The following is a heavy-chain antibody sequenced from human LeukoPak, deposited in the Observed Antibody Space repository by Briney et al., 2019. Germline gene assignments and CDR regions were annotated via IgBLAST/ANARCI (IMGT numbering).Heavy chain of an antibody. CDR1: GYTFTGYY. CDR2: INPNNGGT. Sequence: ASVKVSCKASGYTFTGYYMHWVRQAPGQGLEWMGWINPNNGGTNYAQKFQGRVTMTRDTSISTAYMELSRLRSDDTAVYYCARVRMYYDYVWGSYRLFDYWGQGTLVTVSS. D-gene: IGHD3-16*02. J-gene: IGHJ4*02. CDR3: ARVRMYYDYVWGSYRLFDY. V-gene: IGHV1-2*02.